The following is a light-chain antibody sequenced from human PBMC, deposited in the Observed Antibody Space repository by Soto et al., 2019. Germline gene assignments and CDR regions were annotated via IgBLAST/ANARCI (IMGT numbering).Light chain of an antibody. J-gene: IGKJ1*01. V-gene: IGKV1-5*03. Sequence: IQMKQSPSTVSVSVLDVGSITCRASQTISSWLAWYQQKPGKAPKLLIYKASTLKSGVPSRFSGSGSGTEFTLTISSLQPDDFATYYCQHYNSYSEAFGQGTKVDIK. CDR1: QTISSW. CDR3: QHYNSYSEA. CDR2: KAS.